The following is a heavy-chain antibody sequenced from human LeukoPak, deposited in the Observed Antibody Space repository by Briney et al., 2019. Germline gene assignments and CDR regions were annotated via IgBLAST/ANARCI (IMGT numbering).Heavy chain of an antibody. CDR3: TTDDLVANSGYASGLNWFDP. J-gene: IGHJ5*02. CDR1: GGSISSYY. V-gene: IGHV4-59*01. D-gene: IGHD5-12*01. CDR2: IYYSGST. Sequence: SETLSLTCTVSGGSISSYYWSWIRQPPGKGLEWIGYIYYSGSTNYNPSLKSRVTISVDTSKSQFSLKLSSVTAADTAVYYCTTDDLVANSGYASGLNWFDPWGQGTLVTVSS.